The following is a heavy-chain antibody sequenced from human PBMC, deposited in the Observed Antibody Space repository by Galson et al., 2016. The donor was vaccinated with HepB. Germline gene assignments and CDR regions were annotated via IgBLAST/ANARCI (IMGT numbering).Heavy chain of an antibody. D-gene: IGHD6-13*01. J-gene: IGHJ4*02. Sequence: SLRLSCAASGFTFNIFAMHWVRQAPGKGLEWVAAVSYDGNNKYFADSVKGRFSISRDDSKNTLSLQMDNLRAEDTALYYFARPAAATTRLFFYFGSWGQGTLVTVSS. CDR2: VSYDGNNK. CDR3: ARPAAATTRLFFYFGS. CDR1: GFTFNIFA. V-gene: IGHV3-30*03.